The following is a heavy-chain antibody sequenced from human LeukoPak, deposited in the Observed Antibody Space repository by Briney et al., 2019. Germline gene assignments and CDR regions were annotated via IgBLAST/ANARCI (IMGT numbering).Heavy chain of an antibody. D-gene: IGHD3-16*02. CDR3: TREWRGIASHYSGMDV. J-gene: IGHJ6*02. V-gene: IGHV3-13*01. CDR2: VGTNHDT. Sequence: PGGSLRLSCVASGFSVSTFDMYWVRQAAGGGLEWVAAVGTNHDTLYLGSVKGRFTISRENAKNSLSLEMSYLTVEDTAVYYCTREWRGIASHYSGMDVWGQGTAVTVSS. CDR1: GFSVSTFD.